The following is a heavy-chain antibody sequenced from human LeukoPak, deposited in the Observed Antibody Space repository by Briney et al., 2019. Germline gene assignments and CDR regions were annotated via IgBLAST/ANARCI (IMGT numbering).Heavy chain of an antibody. V-gene: IGHV4-34*01. CDR3: ARAGVETRPEYFQH. J-gene: IGHJ1*01. CDR1: GGSFSGYY. D-gene: IGHD3-10*01. Sequence: SETLSLTCAVYGGSFSGYYWSWIRQPPGKGLEWIGEINHSGSTNYNPSLKSRVTISVDTSKNQFSLKLSSVTAADTAVYYCARAGVETRPEYFQHWGQGTLVTVSS. CDR2: INHSGST.